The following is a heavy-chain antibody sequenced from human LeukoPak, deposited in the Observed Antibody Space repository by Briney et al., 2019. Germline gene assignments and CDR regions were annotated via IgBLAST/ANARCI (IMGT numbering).Heavy chain of an antibody. CDR1: GGTFSSYA. CDR3: ARGVRDGYNPYYFDY. D-gene: IGHD5-24*01. CDR2: IIPIFGTA. J-gene: IGHJ4*02. Sequence: SVKVSCKASGGTFSSYAISWVRQAPGQGHEWMGGIIPIFGTANYAQKFQGRVTITADESTSTAYMELSSLRSEDTAVYYCARGVRDGYNPYYFDYWGQGTLVTVSS. V-gene: IGHV1-69*13.